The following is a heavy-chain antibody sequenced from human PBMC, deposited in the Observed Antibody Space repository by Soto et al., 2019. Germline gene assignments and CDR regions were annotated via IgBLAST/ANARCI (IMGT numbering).Heavy chain of an antibody. CDR1: GGSVSSGSYY. D-gene: IGHD5-12*01. V-gene: IGHV4-61*01. Sequence: SETLSLTCTVSGGSVSSGSYYWSWIRQPPGKGLEWIGYIYYSGSTNYNPSLKSRVTISVDTSKNQFSLKLSSVTAADTAVYCCARGVRGYSGYDYDYWGQGTLVTVSS. CDR2: IYYSGST. CDR3: ARGVRGYSGYDYDY. J-gene: IGHJ4*02.